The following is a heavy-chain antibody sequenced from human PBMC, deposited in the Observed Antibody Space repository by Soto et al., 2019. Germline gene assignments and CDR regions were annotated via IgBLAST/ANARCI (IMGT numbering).Heavy chain of an antibody. J-gene: IGHJ4*01. V-gene: IGHV3-7*03. CDR1: GFNFHWYW. CDR2: IKTDGSEK. Sequence: GGSLRLSCAASGFNFHWYWMSWVRQAPGKGLEWLATIKTDGSEKTYVDSVKGRFTLSRYNGRDSVYLQMDSLRAEDTAVYYFARDSRYVAGESVNRYLDYWGNGILVTVSS. CDR3: ARDSRYVAGESVNRYLDY. D-gene: IGHD6-19*01.